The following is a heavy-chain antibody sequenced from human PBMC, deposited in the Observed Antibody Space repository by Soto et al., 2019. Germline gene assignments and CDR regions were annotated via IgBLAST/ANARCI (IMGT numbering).Heavy chain of an antibody. V-gene: IGHV4-59*01. CDR1: GGSISSYY. Sequence: SETLSLTCTVSGGSISSYYWSWIRQPPGKGLEWIGYIYYSGSTNYNPSLKSRVTISVDTSKNQFSLKLSSVTAADTAVYDCARTRSGDWYFDYWGQGTLVTVSS. J-gene: IGHJ4*02. D-gene: IGHD2-21*02. CDR3: ARTRSGDWYFDY. CDR2: IYYSGST.